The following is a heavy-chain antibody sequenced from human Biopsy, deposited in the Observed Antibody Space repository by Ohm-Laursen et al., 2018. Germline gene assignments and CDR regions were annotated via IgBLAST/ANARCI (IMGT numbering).Heavy chain of an antibody. CDR2: INPAVNST. D-gene: IGHD3-10*01. J-gene: IGHJ4*02. V-gene: IGHV1-46*01. CDR3: FLGSFDY. CDR1: GSTFTTYY. Sequence: AVKVSCKASGSTFTTYYIHCVRRAPGQGLGWMGIINPAVNSTASTQNFQDRVTMTWDMSPTTVYMDLSSLRCEDTAVYYCFLGSFDYWGQGTLVTVPS.